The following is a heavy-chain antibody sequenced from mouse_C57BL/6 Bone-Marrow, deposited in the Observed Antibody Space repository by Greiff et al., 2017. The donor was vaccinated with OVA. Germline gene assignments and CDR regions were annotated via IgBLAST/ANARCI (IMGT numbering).Heavy chain of an antibody. CDR2: LYPRDGST. CDR3: ARIPSLLLQDY. Sequence: QVQLKESGPELVKPGASVKLSCKASGYTFTSYDINWVKQRPGQGLEWIGWLYPRDGSTKYNEKFKGNATLTVDTSSSTAYMELHSLTSEDSAVYFCARIPSLLLQDYWGQGTTLTVSS. D-gene: IGHD1-1*01. V-gene: IGHV1-85*01. CDR1: GYTFTSYD. J-gene: IGHJ2*01.